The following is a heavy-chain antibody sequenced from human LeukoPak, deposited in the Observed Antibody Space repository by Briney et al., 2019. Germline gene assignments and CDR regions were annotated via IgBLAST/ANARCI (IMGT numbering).Heavy chain of an antibody. V-gene: IGHV3-30*18. J-gene: IGHJ4*02. CDR2: ISYDGSNK. D-gene: IGHD5-12*01. Sequence: GGSLRLSCAASGFTFSSYGMHWVRQAPGKGLEWVAVISYDGSNKYYADSVKGRFTISRDNSKNTLYLQMNSLRAEDTAVYYCAKDQRVTDSGSGIDYWGQGTLVTVSS. CDR3: AKDQRVTDSGSGIDY. CDR1: GFTFSSYG.